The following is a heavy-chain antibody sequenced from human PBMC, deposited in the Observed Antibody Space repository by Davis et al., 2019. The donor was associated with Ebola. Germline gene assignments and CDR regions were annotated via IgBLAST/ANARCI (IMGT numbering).Heavy chain of an antibody. CDR3: ARASYYDYIWGVIYYFDY. Sequence: MPSETLSLTCTVSGGSISNYYWSWIRQPPGKGLEWIGYIHYSGSTNYNPSLKSRVTISVDKSKNQFSLKLSSVTAADTAVYYCARASYYDYIWGVIYYFDYWGQGTLVTVSS. CDR2: IHYSGST. D-gene: IGHD3-16*01. J-gene: IGHJ4*02. V-gene: IGHV4-59*12. CDR1: GGSISNYY.